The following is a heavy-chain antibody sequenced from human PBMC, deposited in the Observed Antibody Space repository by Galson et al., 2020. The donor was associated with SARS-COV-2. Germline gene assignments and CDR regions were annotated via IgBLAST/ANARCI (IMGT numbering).Heavy chain of an antibody. Sequence: GESLKISCAASGFTFRDHDMNWVRQAPGKGLEWVSSISGSGGRTQYADSVKGRFTISRDNSTNTLYLQVNSLSAEDTAVYYCAKERRYSSSWSADYYFDFGGQGTLVTVSS. CDR3: AKERRYSSSWSADYYFDF. J-gene: IGHJ4*02. V-gene: IGHV3-23*01. CDR2: ISGSGGRT. D-gene: IGHD6-13*01. CDR1: GFTFRDHD.